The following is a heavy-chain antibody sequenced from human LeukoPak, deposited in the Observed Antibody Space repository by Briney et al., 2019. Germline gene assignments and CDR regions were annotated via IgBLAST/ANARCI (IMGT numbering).Heavy chain of an antibody. Sequence: SQTLSLTCTVSGDSISSESYFWSWIRQPAGKGLEWIGRIQSTGSTNYNPSLKSRVTISRDTSKNQFSLKVTSVTAADTAVYYCARDSQQLARTYYYYYMDVWGKGTTVTVSS. CDR1: GDSISSESYF. CDR2: IQSTGST. J-gene: IGHJ6*03. V-gene: IGHV4-61*02. CDR3: ARDSQQLARTYYYYYMDV. D-gene: IGHD6-13*01.